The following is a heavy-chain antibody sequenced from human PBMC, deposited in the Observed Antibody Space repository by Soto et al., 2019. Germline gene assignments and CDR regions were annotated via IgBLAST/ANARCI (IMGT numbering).Heavy chain of an antibody. J-gene: IGHJ6*02. V-gene: IGHV3-9*01. D-gene: IGHD6-13*01. CDR3: AKADSSSWYGRHYGMDV. CDR2: ISWNSGSI. Sequence: EVQLVESGGGLVQPGRSLRLSCAASGFTFDDYAMHWVRQAPGKGLEWVSGISWNSGSIGYADSVKGRFTISRDNAKNXXYLQMNSLRAEDTALYYCAKADSSSWYGRHYGMDVWGQGTTVTVSS. CDR1: GFTFDDYA.